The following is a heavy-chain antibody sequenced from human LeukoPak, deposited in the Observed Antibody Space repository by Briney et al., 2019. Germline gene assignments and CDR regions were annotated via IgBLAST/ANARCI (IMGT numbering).Heavy chain of an antibody. CDR3: ARACGGDCYLGDY. Sequence: GGSLRLSCAASGFTFSSYSMNWVRQAPGKGLEWVSSINSRSSYIYYADSVKGRFTISRDNAKNSLYLQMNSLRAEDTAVYYCARACGGDCYLGDYWGQGTLVTVSS. CDR2: INSRSSYI. D-gene: IGHD2-21*02. V-gene: IGHV3-21*01. CDR1: GFTFSSYS. J-gene: IGHJ4*02.